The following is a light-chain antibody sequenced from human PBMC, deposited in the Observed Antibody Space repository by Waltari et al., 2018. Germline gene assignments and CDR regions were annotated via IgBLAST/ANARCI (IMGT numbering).Light chain of an antibody. J-gene: IGKJ1*01. CDR3: QQYNAYSPWT. V-gene: IGKV1-5*03. Sequence: DIQMTQSPSTLSASVGDRVTITCRASQSISSWLAWYQQKPGKAPKLLIYRASSLESGVPSRVSGSGSVTEFTLTIGSLQPDDFATYYCQQYNAYSPWTFGQGTKVEIK. CDR1: QSISSW. CDR2: RAS.